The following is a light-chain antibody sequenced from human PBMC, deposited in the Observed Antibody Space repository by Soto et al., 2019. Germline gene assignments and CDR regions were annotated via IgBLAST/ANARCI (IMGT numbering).Light chain of an antibody. CDR2: DVI. V-gene: IGLV2-11*01. CDR1: ISDVGAYDF. J-gene: IGLJ3*02. Sequence: QSLLTQPRSVSGSLGQSFTISCTGTISDVGAYDFVSWYQQNPGKAPRLIIFDVIKRPSGVPDRFSGSKSGNTASLTISGLQSEDEADYHCSSYAGSHTYEVFGGGTKVTVL. CDR3: SSYAGSHTYEV.